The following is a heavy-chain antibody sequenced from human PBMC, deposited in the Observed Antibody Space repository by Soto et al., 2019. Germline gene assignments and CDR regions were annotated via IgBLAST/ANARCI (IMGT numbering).Heavy chain of an antibody. V-gene: IGHV3-23*01. CDR2: ISGSGGST. D-gene: IGHD3-9*01. J-gene: IGHJ4*02. CDR3: AKDEGGPRSTIYYFDY. CDR1: GFTSSSYA. Sequence: PGGSLRLSCAASGFTSSSYAMSWVRQAPGKGLEWVSAISGSGGSTYYADSVKGRFTISRDNSKNTLYLQMNSLRAEDTAVYYCAKDEGGPRSTIYYFDYWGQGTLVTVSS.